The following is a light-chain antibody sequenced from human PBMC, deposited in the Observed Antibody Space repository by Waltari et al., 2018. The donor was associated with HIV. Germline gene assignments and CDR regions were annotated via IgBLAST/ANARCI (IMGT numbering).Light chain of an antibody. CDR2: GAS. CDR3: QQYEEWPPIT. CDR1: QNIRRN. V-gene: IGKV3-15*01. J-gene: IGKJ5*01. Sequence: EIVMTQSPATLSVSPGERATLSCRASQNIRRNLAWYQQKPGQAPRLIIFGASTRATGLPARFSCSGSGTEFTLTISSLQSEDFALYYCQQYEEWPPITFGQGTRLEIK.